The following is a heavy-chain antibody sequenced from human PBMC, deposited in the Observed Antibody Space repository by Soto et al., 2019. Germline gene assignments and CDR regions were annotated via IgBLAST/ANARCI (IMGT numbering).Heavy chain of an antibody. CDR2: INPNSGGT. CDR1: GYTFTSYG. V-gene: IGHV1-2*04. Sequence: GASVKVSCKASGYTFTSYGISWVRLAPGQGLEWMGWINPNSGGTNYAQKFQGWVTMTRDTSISTAYMELSRLRSDDTAVYYCARVISLVVEAFEILVQGKMVTV. D-gene: IGHD3-22*01. J-gene: IGHJ3*02. CDR3: ARVISLVVEAFEI.